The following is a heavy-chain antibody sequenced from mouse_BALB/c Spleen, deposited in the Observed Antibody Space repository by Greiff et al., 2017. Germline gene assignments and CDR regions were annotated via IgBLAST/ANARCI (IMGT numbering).Heavy chain of an antibody. V-gene: IGHV5-4*02. J-gene: IGHJ4*01. Sequence: EVMLVESGGGLVKPGGSLKLSCAASGFTFSDYYMYWVRQTPEKRLEWVATISDGGSYTYYPDSVKGRFTISRDNAKNNLYLQMSSLKSEDTAMYYCAREHFYYAMDYWGQGTSVTVSS. CDR1: GFTFSDYY. CDR2: ISDGGSYT. CDR3: AREHFYYAMDY.